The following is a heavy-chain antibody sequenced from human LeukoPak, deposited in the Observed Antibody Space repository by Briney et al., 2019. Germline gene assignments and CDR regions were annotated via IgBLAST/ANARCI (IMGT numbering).Heavy chain of an antibody. CDR3: ARAPTQALIAVAGPNWFDP. J-gene: IGHJ5*02. CDR1: GGSISSYY. Sequence: SETLSLTCTVSGGSISSYYWNWIRQPPGKRLEWIGYVSYSGNTNYNPSFKSRVTISVDTSKNSFSLNLRSVTAADTAVYYCARAPTQALIAVAGPNWFDPWGQGTLVTVSS. V-gene: IGHV4-59*01. CDR2: VSYSGNT. D-gene: IGHD6-13*01.